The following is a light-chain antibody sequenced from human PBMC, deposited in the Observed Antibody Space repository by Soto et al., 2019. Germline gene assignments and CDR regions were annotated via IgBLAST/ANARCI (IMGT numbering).Light chain of an antibody. J-gene: IGLJ1*01. V-gene: IGLV2-11*01. Sequence: QSVLTQPHSVSGSPGQSVTISCTGTSSDVGGYNYVSWYQQHPGKAPKLMIYDVSKRPSGVPDRFSGSKSGNTAYLTISGLQAEDEADYYCCSYAGSYTYVFGTGTKVTVL. CDR2: DVS. CDR1: SSDVGGYNY. CDR3: CSYAGSYTYV.